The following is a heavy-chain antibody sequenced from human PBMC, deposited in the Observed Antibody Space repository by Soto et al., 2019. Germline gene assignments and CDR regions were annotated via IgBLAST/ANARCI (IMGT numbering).Heavy chain of an antibody. V-gene: IGHV1-69*12. CDR3: ARDTTYSDNGMVVPANYGMDV. J-gene: IGHJ6*02. CDR2: IIPIFGRA. D-gene: IGHD2-15*01. CDR1: GGTFSSYA. Sequence: QLQLVQSGAEVTKPGSSVKVSCKASGGTFSSYAFSWVRQAPGQGLEWMGGIIPIFGRANYAQKFQGRVTITADESTSTGYMELSSLRPEDTAVYYCARDTTYSDNGMVVPANYGMDVWGQGTTVTVSS.